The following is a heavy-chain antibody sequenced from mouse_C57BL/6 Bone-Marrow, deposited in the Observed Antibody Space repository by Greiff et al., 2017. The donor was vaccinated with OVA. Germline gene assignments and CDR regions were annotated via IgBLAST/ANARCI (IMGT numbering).Heavy chain of an antibody. D-gene: IGHD2-4*01. J-gene: IGHJ2*01. V-gene: IGHV4-1*01. Sequence: EVKLLQSGGGLVQPGGSLKLSCAASGIDFSRYWMSWVRRAPGKGLEWIGEINPDSSTINYAPSLKDKFIISRDNAKNTLYLQMSKVRSEDTALYYCASLYYDYDVGAFDYWGQGTTLTVSS. CDR3: ASLYYDYDVGAFDY. CDR1: GIDFSRYW. CDR2: INPDSSTI.